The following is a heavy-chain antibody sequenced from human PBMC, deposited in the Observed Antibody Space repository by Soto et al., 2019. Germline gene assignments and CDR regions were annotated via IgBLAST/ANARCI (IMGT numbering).Heavy chain of an antibody. V-gene: IGHV1-18*01. J-gene: IGHJ5*02. CDR3: ARSSRGYSYGHGSPFGP. D-gene: IGHD5-18*01. CDR2: ISAYDGNT. CDR1: GYTFTSYG. Sequence: ASVKVSCKASGYTFTSYGISWVRQAPGQGLEWMGWISAYDGNTNYAQKLQGRVTMTTDTSTSTAYMELRSLRSDDTAVYYCARSSRGYSYGHGSPFGPWGQGTLATVSS.